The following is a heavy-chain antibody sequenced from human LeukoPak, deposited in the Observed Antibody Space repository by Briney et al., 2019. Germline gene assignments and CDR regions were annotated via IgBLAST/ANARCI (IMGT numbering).Heavy chain of an antibody. D-gene: IGHD3-16*02. Sequence: ASVKVSCKASGYTFTSYGISLVRQAPGQGLEWMGWISAYNGNTNYAQKLQGRVTMTTDTSTSTAYMELRSLRSDDTAVYYCARLRLLRLGELSSDFDYWGQGTLVTVSS. V-gene: IGHV1-18*01. CDR2: ISAYNGNT. CDR3: ARLRLLRLGELSSDFDY. J-gene: IGHJ4*02. CDR1: GYTFTSYG.